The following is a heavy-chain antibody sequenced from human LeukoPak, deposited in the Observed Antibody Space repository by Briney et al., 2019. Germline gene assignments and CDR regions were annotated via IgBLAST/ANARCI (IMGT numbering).Heavy chain of an antibody. CDR3: ARDYVLRFLEWLNAFDI. V-gene: IGHV4-4*07. D-gene: IGHD3-3*01. Sequence: SETLSLTCTVSGGSISSYYWSWIRQPAGKGPEWIGRIYTSGSTNYNPSLKSRVTMSVDTSKNQFSLKLSSVTAADTAVYYCARDYVLRFLEWLNAFDIWGQGTMVTVSS. CDR1: GGSISSYY. J-gene: IGHJ3*02. CDR2: IYTSGST.